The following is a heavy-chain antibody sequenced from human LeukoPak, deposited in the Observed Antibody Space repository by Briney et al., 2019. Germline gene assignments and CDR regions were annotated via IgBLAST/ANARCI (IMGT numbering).Heavy chain of an antibody. CDR3: ARGLGMATRVPSSTN. D-gene: IGHD5-12*01. Sequence: ASVKVSCKASGYTFTGYYMHWVRQAPGQGLEWMGWINPNSGGTNYAQKFQGRVTMTRDTSISTAYMELSRLRSDDTAVYYCARGLGMATRVPSSTNWGQGTLVTVSS. CDR1: GYTFTGYY. V-gene: IGHV1-2*02. J-gene: IGHJ4*02. CDR2: INPNSGGT.